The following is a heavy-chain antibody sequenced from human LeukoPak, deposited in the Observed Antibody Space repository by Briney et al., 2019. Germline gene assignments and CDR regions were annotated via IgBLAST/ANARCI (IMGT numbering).Heavy chain of an antibody. Sequence: GESLKISCKGSEYSFTNYWIGWVRQMPGKGLEWMGIIYPGDSDTRYSPSFQGQVTISADKSISTAYLQWSSLKASDTAMYYCARQRFTMRAYAGNWFDPWGQGTLVTVSS. CDR2: IYPGDSDT. J-gene: IGHJ5*02. V-gene: IGHV5-51*01. CDR1: EYSFTNYW. CDR3: ARQRFTMRAYAGNWFDP. D-gene: IGHD3-10*01.